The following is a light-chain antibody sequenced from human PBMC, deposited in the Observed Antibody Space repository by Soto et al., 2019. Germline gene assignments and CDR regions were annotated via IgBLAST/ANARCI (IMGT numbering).Light chain of an antibody. CDR2: DVN. V-gene: IGLV2-23*02. J-gene: IGLJ2*01. CDR1: SSDVATYNL. CDR3: CSYAGSSTLV. Sequence: QSVLTQPASVSGSPGQSITISCTGTSSDVATYNLVSWYQQHPGKAPKLMIYDVNKRPSGVSNRFSGSKSGNTASLTISGLQAEDEADYYCCSYAGSSTLVFGGGTKVTVL.